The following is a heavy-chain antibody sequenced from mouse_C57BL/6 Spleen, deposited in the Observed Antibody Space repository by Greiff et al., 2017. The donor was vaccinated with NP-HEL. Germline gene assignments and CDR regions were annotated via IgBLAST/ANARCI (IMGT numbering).Heavy chain of an antibody. V-gene: IGHV5-4*03. D-gene: IGHD1-1*01. Sequence: EVKLVESGGGLVKPGGSLKLSCAASGFTFSSYAMSWVRQTPEKRLEWVATISDGGSYTYYPDNVKGRFTISRDNAKNNLYLQMSQLKSEDTAMYYCASDYYGSHFDYWGQGTTLTVSS. CDR1: GFTFSSYA. CDR3: ASDYYGSHFDY. J-gene: IGHJ2*01. CDR2: ISDGGSYT.